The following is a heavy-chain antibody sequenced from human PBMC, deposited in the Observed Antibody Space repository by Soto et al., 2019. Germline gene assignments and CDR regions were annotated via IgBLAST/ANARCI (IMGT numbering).Heavy chain of an antibody. Sequence: GASVKVSCKASGYTFTSYDINWVRQATGQGLEWMGWMNPNSGNTGYAQKFQGRVTMTRNTSISTAYMELSSLRSEDTAVYYCARGGWKDSYCTNSVSSGTEFDPWGQGTLLTVSS. J-gene: IGHJ5*02. CDR2: MNPNSGNT. CDR3: ARGGWKDSYCTNSVSSGTEFDP. CDR1: GYTFTSYD. V-gene: IGHV1-8*01. D-gene: IGHD2-8*01.